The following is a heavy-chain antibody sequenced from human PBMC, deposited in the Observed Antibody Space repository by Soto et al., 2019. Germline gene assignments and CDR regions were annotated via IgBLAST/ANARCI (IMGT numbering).Heavy chain of an antibody. Sequence: QVQLVESGGGVVQPGRSLRLSCAASGFTFSSYGMHWVRQAPGKGLEWVAGIWYDGSNKYYADSVKGRFTISRDNSKNTLYLQMNSLRAEDTAVYYCARGPRIAVAGTGWYFDLWGRGTLVTVSS. V-gene: IGHV3-33*01. J-gene: IGHJ2*01. CDR1: GFTFSSYG. CDR3: ARGPRIAVAGTGWYFDL. D-gene: IGHD6-19*01. CDR2: IWYDGSNK.